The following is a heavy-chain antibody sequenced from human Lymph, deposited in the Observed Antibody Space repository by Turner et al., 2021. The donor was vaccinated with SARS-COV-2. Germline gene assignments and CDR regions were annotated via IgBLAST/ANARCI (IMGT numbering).Heavy chain of an antibody. CDR3: ASGGYCSSTSCYRFYGMDV. D-gene: IGHD2-2*02. V-gene: IGHV1-3*01. J-gene: IGHJ6*02. CDR2: INAGNGNT. CDR1: GYTFTSYA. Sequence: VQLVQSGAEVKKTGASVKVSCKASGYTFTSYAMHWVRQAPGQRLEWMGWINAGNGNTKYSQKFQGRVTITRDTSASTAYMELSSLRSEDTAVYYCASGGYCSSTSCYRFYGMDVWGQGTTVTVSS.